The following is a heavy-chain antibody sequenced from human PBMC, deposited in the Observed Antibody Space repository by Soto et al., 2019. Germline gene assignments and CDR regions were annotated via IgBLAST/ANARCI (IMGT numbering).Heavy chain of an antibody. J-gene: IGHJ5*02. CDR2: INPSGGST. Sequence: ASVKVSCKASGYTFTSYYMHWVRQAPGQGLEWMGIINPSGGSTSYAQKFQGRVTMTRDMSTSTVYMELSSLRSEDTAVYYCAREYSSSIDHYRFDPWGQGTLVTVSS. D-gene: IGHD6-6*01. V-gene: IGHV1-46*01. CDR1: GYTFTSYY. CDR3: AREYSSSIDHYRFDP.